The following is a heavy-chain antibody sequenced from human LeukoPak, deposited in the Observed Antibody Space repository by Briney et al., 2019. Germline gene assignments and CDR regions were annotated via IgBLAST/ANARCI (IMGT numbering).Heavy chain of an antibody. V-gene: IGHV3-21*01. CDR3: AREPTSMGSDY. Sequence: GGSLRLSCTASGFAFSTYSMTWVRQAPGKGLEWVSSISDSSTYIYYTDSVKGRFTISRDNAKNSLYLQMNSLRADDAAVYYCAREPTSMGSDYWGQGTLVTVSS. D-gene: IGHD5-18*01. CDR2: ISDSSTYI. J-gene: IGHJ4*02. CDR1: GFAFSTYS.